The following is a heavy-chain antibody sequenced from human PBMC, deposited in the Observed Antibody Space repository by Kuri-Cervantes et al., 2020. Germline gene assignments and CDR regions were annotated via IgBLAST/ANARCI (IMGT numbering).Heavy chain of an antibody. V-gene: IGHV1-2*02. CDR1: GYTFTGYY. Sequence: ASVKVSCKASGYTFTGYYMHWVRQAPGQGLEWMGWINPNSGGTNYAQKFQGRVTMTRDTSTSTAHMELSRLRSDDQAVYYCAKSTGRVDWFDPWGQGTLVTVSS. CDR2: INPNSGGT. D-gene: IGHD1-1*01. CDR3: AKSTGRVDWFDP. J-gene: IGHJ5*02.